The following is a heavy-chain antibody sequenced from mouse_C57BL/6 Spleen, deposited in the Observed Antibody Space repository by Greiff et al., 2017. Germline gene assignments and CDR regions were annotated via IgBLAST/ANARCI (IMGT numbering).Heavy chain of an antibody. Sequence: EVKLMESGPGLVKPSQSLSLTCSVTGYSITSGYYWNWIRQFPGNKLEWMGYISYDGSNNYNPSLKNRISITRDTSKNQFFLKLNSVTTEDTATYYCARDLADYYGSSYWYFDVWGTGTTVTVSS. V-gene: IGHV3-6*01. CDR2: ISYDGSN. D-gene: IGHD1-1*01. CDR1: GYSITSGYY. CDR3: ARDLADYYGSSYWYFDV. J-gene: IGHJ1*03.